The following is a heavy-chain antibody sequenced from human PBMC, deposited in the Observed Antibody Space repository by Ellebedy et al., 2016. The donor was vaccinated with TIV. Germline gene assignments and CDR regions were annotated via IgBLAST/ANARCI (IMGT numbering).Heavy chain of an antibody. CDR1: GGSFTGYY. CDR3: ARGYDMSDYYLDS. Sequence: SETLSLTXAVYGGSFTGYYWTWIRQPPGKGLEWIGEVNDSGSTNYNPSLKSRVTISVDTSKNQFSLKVSSVTAADTAVYYCARGYDMSDYYLDSWGQGTLVTASS. CDR2: VNDSGST. V-gene: IGHV4-34*01. J-gene: IGHJ5*01. D-gene: IGHD3-22*01.